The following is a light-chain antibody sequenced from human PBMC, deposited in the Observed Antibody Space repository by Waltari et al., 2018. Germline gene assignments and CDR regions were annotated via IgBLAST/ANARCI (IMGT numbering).Light chain of an antibody. CDR2: EVS. CDR1: SSDVGAYNL. Sequence: QSALTQPASVSASPGQSITLSCNGTSSDVGAYNLFPWYQQHPAKAPKLLIFEVSKRPTGVSNRFSASKSGNTASMTISGLQAEDEATYHCCSYAGTNTWVFGGGTKVTVL. CDR3: CSYAGTNTWV. J-gene: IGLJ2*01. V-gene: IGLV2-23*02.